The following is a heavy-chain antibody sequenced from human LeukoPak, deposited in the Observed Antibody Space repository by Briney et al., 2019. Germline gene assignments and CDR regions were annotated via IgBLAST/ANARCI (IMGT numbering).Heavy chain of an antibody. CDR3: ARPLSNGYFHDSGGYYPYAMDV. CDR1: RFTFSSSS. Sequence: GGSLRLSCAASRFTFSSSSMNWVRQALGKGLEWVAVISYDGSNKFYADSVKGRFTISRDNSKNTLYLQMSSLRAYDTAVYYCARPLSNGYFHDSGGYYPYAMDVWGQGTTVTVSS. CDR2: ISYDGSNK. V-gene: IGHV3-30-3*01. J-gene: IGHJ6*02. D-gene: IGHD3-22*01.